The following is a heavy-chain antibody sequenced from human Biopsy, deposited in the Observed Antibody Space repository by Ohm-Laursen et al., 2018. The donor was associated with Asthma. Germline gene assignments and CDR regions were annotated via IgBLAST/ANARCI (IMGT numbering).Heavy chain of an antibody. CDR2: ITFDGSTQ. V-gene: IGHV3-30-3*01. CDR3: SRDTLGNYFDI. Sequence: SLSLSCSASGTHFGSYNMHWARQAPGKGLEWVAVITFDGSTQHYGDSVKGRFTIFRDNSKNMLFLQMNSLRVEDTAVYYCSRDTLGNYFDIWGQGTQVTVSS. D-gene: IGHD6-13*01. CDR1: GTHFGSYN. J-gene: IGHJ4*02.